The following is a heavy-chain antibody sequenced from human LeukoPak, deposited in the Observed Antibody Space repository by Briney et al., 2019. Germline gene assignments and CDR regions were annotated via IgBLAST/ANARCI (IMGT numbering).Heavy chain of an antibody. J-gene: IGHJ4*02. D-gene: IGHD1-1*01. CDR2: INPNSGGT. Sequence: ASVKVSCKASGYTFTGYYIHWVRHAPGQGLEWMGWINPNSGGTNYAQKFQGRVTMTRDTSISTAYMELSRLRSDDTAVYYCARYPQTGTTPPFDYWGQGTLVTVSS. V-gene: IGHV1-2*02. CDR3: ARYPQTGTTPPFDY. CDR1: GYTFTGYY.